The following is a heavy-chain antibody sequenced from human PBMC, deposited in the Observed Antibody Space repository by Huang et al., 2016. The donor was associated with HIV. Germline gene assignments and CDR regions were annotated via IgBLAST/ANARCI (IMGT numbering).Heavy chain of an antibody. CDR3: ARDGYNWGFGDY. CDR1: GYSFSRYG. Sequence: QVHLVQSGVEVKKPGASVKVSCKASGYSFSRYGVTWVRQAPGQGLEWMGRINTYNANPNYARKFQGRVTLTTDTSTTTAYMELRSLTSDDTAVYYCARDGYNWGFGDYWGQGTLVTVSS. D-gene: IGHD1-1*01. V-gene: IGHV1-18*04. J-gene: IGHJ4*02. CDR2: INTYNANP.